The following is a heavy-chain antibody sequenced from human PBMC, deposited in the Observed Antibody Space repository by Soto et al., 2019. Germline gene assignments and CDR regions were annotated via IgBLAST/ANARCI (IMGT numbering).Heavy chain of an antibody. CDR1: VGNFSSYN. V-gene: IGHV1-69*08. J-gene: IGHJ4*02. D-gene: IGHD5-18*01. CDR2: IIPVRAIA. Sequence: QVQLVQSGAEVKKPGSSVKFSCKASVGNFSSYNISWVRQAPGQGRAWMGRIIPVRAIANYTQRFQGRVTITANKSTSAAYMARSSLRSQDTPGYDGARDYCYSYGHAAKLVYWGQGTLVTVSS. CDR3: ARDYCYSYGHAAKLVY.